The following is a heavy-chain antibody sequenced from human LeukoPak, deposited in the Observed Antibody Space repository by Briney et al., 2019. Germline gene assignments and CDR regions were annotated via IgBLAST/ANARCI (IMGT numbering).Heavy chain of an antibody. CDR3: ARKYCSSTSCLFDY. D-gene: IGHD2-15*01. Sequence: PGGSLRLSCAASGFTFSRYEMNWVRQAPGKGLEWVSYISRNGTLIYKADSVKGRFTISRDNARNSLYLQMNRLRAEDTAVYYCARKYCSSTSCLFDYWGPGTLVTVSS. CDR2: ISRNGTLI. J-gene: IGHJ4*02. V-gene: IGHV3-48*03. CDR1: GFTFSRYE.